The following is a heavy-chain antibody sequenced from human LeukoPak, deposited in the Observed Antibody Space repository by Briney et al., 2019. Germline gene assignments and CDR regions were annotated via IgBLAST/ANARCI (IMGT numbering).Heavy chain of an antibody. CDR3: ARAAKQWLVPGSRIFDY. CDR1: GGTFSSYA. V-gene: IGHV1-69*05. CDR2: IIPIFGTA. D-gene: IGHD6-19*01. J-gene: IGHJ4*02. Sequence: ASVKVSCKASGGTFSSYAISWVRQAPGQGLEWMGGIIPIFGTAYYAQKFQGRVTITTDESTSTAYMELSSLRSEDTAVYYCARAAKQWLVPGSRIFDYWGQGTLVTVSA.